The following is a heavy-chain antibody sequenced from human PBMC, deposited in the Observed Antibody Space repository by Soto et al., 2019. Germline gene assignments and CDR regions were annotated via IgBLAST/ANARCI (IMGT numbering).Heavy chain of an antibody. CDR1: GGTFSSYA. Sequence: ASVKVSCKASGGTFSSYAISWVRQAPGQGLEWMGGIIPIFGTANYAQKFQGRVTITADESTSTAYMELSSLRSEDTAVYYCARDQGLRSFDWFPEGPYYYGMDVWGHGTTVTVSS. CDR2: IIPIFGTA. V-gene: IGHV1-69*13. J-gene: IGHJ6*02. CDR3: ARDQGLRSFDWFPEGPYYYGMDV. D-gene: IGHD3-9*01.